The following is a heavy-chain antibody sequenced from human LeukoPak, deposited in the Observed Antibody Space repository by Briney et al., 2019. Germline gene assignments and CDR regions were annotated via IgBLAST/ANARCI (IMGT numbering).Heavy chain of an antibody. CDR2: IKQDGSEK. Sequence: PGGSLRLSCAASGFTFSSYWMSWVRQAPGKGLEWVANIKQDGSEKYYLDSVKGRFTISRDNAENSLYLQMNSLRAEDPAVYYCATEASSGLEDWGQGILVTVSS. J-gene: IGHJ4*02. CDR1: GFTFSSYW. CDR3: ATEASSGLED. V-gene: IGHV3-7*01. D-gene: IGHD6-19*01.